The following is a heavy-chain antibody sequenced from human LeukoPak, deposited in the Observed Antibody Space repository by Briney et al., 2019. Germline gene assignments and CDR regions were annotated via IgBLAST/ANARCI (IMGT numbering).Heavy chain of an antibody. CDR1: GFTFSSYE. CDR2: ISSSGSTI. D-gene: IGHD6-13*01. J-gene: IGHJ4*02. Sequence: GGSLRLPCAASGFTFSSYEMNWVRQAPGKGLEWVSYISSSGSTIYYADSVKGRFTISRDNAKNSLYLQMNSLRAEDTAVYYCARDTGSSWYGGGFDYWGQGTLVTVSS. V-gene: IGHV3-48*03. CDR3: ARDTGSSWYGGGFDY.